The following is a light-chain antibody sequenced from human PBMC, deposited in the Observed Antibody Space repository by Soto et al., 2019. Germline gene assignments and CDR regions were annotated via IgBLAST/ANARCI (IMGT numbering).Light chain of an antibody. J-gene: IGKJ2*01. CDR3: QQYYSYSYT. CDR2: KAS. Sequence: DIQMTQFPSTLSASVGDRVTITCRASQSISSWLAWYQQKPGKAPKLLIQKASSLESGVSSRFSGSGSGTEFTLTSSSLQPDDFATYYCQQYYSYSYTFGKGTKLEIK. V-gene: IGKV1-5*03. CDR1: QSISSW.